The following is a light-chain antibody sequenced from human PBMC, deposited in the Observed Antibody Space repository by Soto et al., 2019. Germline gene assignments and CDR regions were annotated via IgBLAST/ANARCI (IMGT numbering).Light chain of an antibody. CDR1: QSVGTN. CDR2: RAS. J-gene: IGKJ2*01. CDR3: LQSDTWPYT. Sequence: ETVITQSPATLSVSPGERATLSCRASQSVGTNLAWYQQKPGQAPRLLIYRASTGAPGIPARFSGSGSGTEFTLTISSLQSEDFAIYYCLQSDTWPYTFGQGTKLEIK. V-gene: IGKV3-15*01.